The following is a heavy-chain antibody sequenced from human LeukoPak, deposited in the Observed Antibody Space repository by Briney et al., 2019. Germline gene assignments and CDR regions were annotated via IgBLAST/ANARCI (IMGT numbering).Heavy chain of an antibody. CDR1: GGSFSGYY. CDR3: ARQARDYDSSGYYSYFDY. V-gene: IGHV4-34*01. CDR2: INHSGST. Sequence: SETLSLTCAVYGGSFSGYYWSWIRQPPGKGLEWIGEINHSGSTNYNPSLKSRVTISVDTSKNQFSLKLSSVTAADTAVYYCARQARDYDSSGYYSYFDYWGQGTLVTVSS. J-gene: IGHJ4*02. D-gene: IGHD3-22*01.